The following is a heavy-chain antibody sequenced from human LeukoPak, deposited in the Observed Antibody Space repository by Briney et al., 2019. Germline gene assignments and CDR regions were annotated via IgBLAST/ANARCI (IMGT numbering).Heavy chain of an antibody. D-gene: IGHD3-22*01. J-gene: IGHJ6*03. CDR2: ISSSDSTK. Sequence: GGSLRLSCAASGFTFSSYELNWVRQAPGKGLEWVSYISSSDSTKYYADSVKGRFTISRDNAKNSLYLQMNSLRAEDTAVYYCARARNYYDSRGVGYMDVWGKGTTVTVSS. V-gene: IGHV3-48*03. CDR1: GFTFSSYE. CDR3: ARARNYYDSRGVGYMDV.